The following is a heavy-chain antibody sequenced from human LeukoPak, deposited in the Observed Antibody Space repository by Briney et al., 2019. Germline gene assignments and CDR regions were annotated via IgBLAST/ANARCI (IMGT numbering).Heavy chain of an antibody. CDR2: IKQDGSDK. V-gene: IGHV3-7*01. J-gene: IGHJ4*02. D-gene: IGHD6-19*01. CDR3: ARGGGWPFEN. CDR1: GFTFRSYW. Sequence: GGSLRPSCAASGFTFRSYWMSWVRQAPGKGLEWVANIKQDGSDKYYVDSVKGRFTISRDNAKNSLYLQMNSLRVEDTAVYYCARGGGWPFENWGQGTLVTVSS.